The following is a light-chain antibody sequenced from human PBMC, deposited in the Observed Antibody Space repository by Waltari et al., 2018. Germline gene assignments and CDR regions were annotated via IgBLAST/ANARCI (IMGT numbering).Light chain of an antibody. J-gene: IGKJ3*01. V-gene: IGKV1-5*03. CDR2: EAS. CDR1: HSISTW. Sequence: DIQMTQSPSTLSASVGDRVTITCRASHSISTWLAWDQQKPGKAPKLLIYEASSLENGVPSRVSGSGSGTEFTLTISSLQPDDFATYYCQQFNTYPIPFGRGTKVD. CDR3: QQFNTYPIP.